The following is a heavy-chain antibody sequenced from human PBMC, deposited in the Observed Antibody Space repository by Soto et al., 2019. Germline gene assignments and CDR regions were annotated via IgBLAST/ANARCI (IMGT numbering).Heavy chain of an antibody. J-gene: IGHJ4*02. D-gene: IGHD3-22*01. CDR2: ISGYNGNT. V-gene: IGHV1-18*04. CDR3: ARHRFNYYDDTVYYYFDY. Sequence: GASVKVSCKASGYSFTSYGISWVRQAPGQGPEWMGWISGYNGNTNHPQSLQGRVTMTTDTSRNTAYMELRSLRSDDTAVYYCARHRFNYYDDTVYYYFDYWGQGTLVTVSS. CDR1: GYSFTSYG.